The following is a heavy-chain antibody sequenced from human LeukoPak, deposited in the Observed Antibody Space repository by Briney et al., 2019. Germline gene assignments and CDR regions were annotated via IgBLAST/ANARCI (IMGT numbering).Heavy chain of an antibody. CDR3: ARVRGDYYFDY. J-gene: IGHJ4*02. V-gene: IGHV1-3*01. Sequence: ASVKVSCKASGYTFTSYAMHWVRQAPGQRLEWMGWINAGNGNTKYSQKFQGRVTITRDTSISTVYMELSSLRSEDTAVYFCARVRGDYYFDYWGQGTLVTVSS. CDR2: INAGNGNT. D-gene: IGHD3-16*01. CDR1: GYTFTSYA.